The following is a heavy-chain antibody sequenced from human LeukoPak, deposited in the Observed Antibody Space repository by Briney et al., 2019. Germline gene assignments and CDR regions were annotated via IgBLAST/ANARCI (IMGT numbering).Heavy chain of an antibody. CDR1: GGSVDITNY. D-gene: IGHD2-8*01. Sequence: SETLSLTCGVSGGSVDITNYWSWVRQAPGQGPEWIGEISLTGLTHYNPSLESRVTVSLDKSKNQLSLNLTSVTAADTAVYYCSRENGAFSPFGYWGQGTLVTVLS. J-gene: IGHJ4*02. CDR3: SRENGAFSPFGY. V-gene: IGHV4-4*02. CDR2: ISLTGLT.